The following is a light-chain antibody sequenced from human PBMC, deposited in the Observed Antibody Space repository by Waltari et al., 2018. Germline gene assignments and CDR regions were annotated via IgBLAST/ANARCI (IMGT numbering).Light chain of an antibody. J-gene: IGKJ2*01. CDR3: QQSSNIPYT. CDR2: AAP. V-gene: IGKV1-39*01. Sequence: DIQMTQPPTPLSASVGDTVTITCRASQTTNNYLNWYQQRAGKAPKLLIYAAPSLQSGVPSRFSGSGSGTDFTLTISSLQPEDSATYFCQQSSNIPYTFGQGTNLQIK. CDR1: QTTNNY.